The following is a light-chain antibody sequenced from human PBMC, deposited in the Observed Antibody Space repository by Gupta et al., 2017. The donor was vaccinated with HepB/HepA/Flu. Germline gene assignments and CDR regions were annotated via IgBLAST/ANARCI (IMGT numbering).Light chain of an antibody. CDR3: QQYYNTPFT. CDR1: QSGPHGSNSKKN. CDR2: WAS. V-gene: IGKV4-1*01. Sequence: DIVMTQSPDSLAVSLGERATINCRSSQSGPHGSNSKKNLAWYQQKPGQPPKLLIYWASTRESGVPDRFSGSGSETDFTLTISSLQAEDVAVYYCQQYYNTPFTFGHGTKVHIK. J-gene: IGKJ3*01.